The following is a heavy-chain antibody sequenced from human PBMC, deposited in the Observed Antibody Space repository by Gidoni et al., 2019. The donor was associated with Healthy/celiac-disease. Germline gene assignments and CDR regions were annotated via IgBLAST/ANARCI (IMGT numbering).Heavy chain of an antibody. V-gene: IGHV3-33*01. CDR3: ARPSRYDSSGFRSSNWYFDL. CDR1: GFPFSSYG. J-gene: IGHJ2*01. Sequence: QVQLVESGGGVVQPGRSLRLSCAASGFPFSSYGMHWVRQAPGKGLAWVAVIWYDGSNKYYADSVKGRFTISRDNSKNTLYLQRNSLRAEDTAVYYCARPSRYDSSGFRSSNWYFDLWGRGTLVTVSS. D-gene: IGHD3-22*01. CDR2: IWYDGSNK.